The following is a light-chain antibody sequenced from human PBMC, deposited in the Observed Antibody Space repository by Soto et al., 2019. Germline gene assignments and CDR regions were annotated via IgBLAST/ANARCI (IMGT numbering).Light chain of an antibody. J-gene: IGLJ3*02. V-gene: IGLV4-60*02. Sequence: QLVLTQSSSASASLGSSVKLTCTLSSGHSSYIIAWHQQQPGKAPRSLMKLEGSGSYNKGSGVPDRFSGSSSGADRYLTIANLQFEDEADYYCEAWDRNTRVFGGGTKLTVL. CDR1: SGHSSYI. CDR2: LEGSGSY. CDR3: EAWDRNTRV.